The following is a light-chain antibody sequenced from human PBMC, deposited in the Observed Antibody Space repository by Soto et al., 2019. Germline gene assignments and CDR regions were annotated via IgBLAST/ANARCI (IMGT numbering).Light chain of an antibody. V-gene: IGKV1-6*02. Sequence: AIQLTQSPSALSASVGDRVTITCRASLGIRNDLGWYQQKPGEAPRLLVYGASTFQSGAPSRFSGSGSGTEFTPTISSLQLEDFGTYYCLQDYNYPPTFGGGTRLEI. CDR2: GAS. J-gene: IGKJ4*01. CDR1: LGIRND. CDR3: LQDYNYPPT.